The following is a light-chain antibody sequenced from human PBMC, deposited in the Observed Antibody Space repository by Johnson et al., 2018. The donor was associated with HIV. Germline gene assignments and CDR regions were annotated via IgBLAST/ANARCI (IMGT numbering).Light chain of an antibody. Sequence: QSVLTQPPSVSAAPGQKVTISCSGSSSNIGNNYVSWYQQLPGTAPKLLIYYNNKRPSGTPERFTGSKTGPSATLGITALPTGDAADYYCGTWDSSLRAVFGTGTKVTVL. CDR1: SSNIGNNY. J-gene: IGLJ1*01. CDR2: YNN. CDR3: GTWDSSLRAV. V-gene: IGLV1-51*01.